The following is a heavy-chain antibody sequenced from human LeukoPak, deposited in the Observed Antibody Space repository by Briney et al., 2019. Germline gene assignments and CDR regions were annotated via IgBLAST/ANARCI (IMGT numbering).Heavy chain of an antibody. CDR1: GGSISSYY. D-gene: IGHD4/OR15-4a*01. CDR2: IYYSGGT. Sequence: PSETLSLTCTVSGGSISSYYWSWIRQPPGKGLEWIGYIYYSGGTNYNPSLKSRVTISVDTSKDQFSLKLSSVTAADTAVYYCARERYGGTPDYWGQGTLVTVSS. V-gene: IGHV4-59*01. J-gene: IGHJ4*02. CDR3: ARERYGGTPDY.